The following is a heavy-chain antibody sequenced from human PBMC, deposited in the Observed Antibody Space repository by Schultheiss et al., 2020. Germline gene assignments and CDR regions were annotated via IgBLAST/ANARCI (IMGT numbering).Heavy chain of an antibody. J-gene: IGHJ4*02. D-gene: IGHD5-24*01. V-gene: IGHV3-23*01. Sequence: GGSLRLSCAASGFTFSNSVMSWVRQAPGKGLEWVSTFSGSSGYTYYADSVKGRFTISRDNSQSTLYLQMNSLRAEDTAVYYCAKRSNYPKYYYFDYWGQGTLV. CDR1: GFTFSNSV. CDR3: AKRSNYPKYYYFDY. CDR2: FSGSSGYT.